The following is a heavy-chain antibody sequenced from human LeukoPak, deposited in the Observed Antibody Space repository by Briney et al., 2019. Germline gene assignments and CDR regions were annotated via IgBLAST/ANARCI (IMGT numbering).Heavy chain of an antibody. CDR3: ARAFNYYYYGMDV. CDR2: ISSSSSYT. J-gene: IGHJ6*04. Sequence: GGSLRLSCAASGFTFSDYYMSWIRQAPGKGLEWVSDISSSSSYTNYADSVKGRFTISRDNAKNSLYLQMNSLRAEDTAVYYCARAFNYYYYGMDVWGKGTTVTVSS. V-gene: IGHV3-11*06. CDR1: GFTFSDYY.